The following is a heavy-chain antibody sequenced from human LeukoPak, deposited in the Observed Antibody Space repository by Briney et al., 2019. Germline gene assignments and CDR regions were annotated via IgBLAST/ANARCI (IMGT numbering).Heavy chain of an antibody. V-gene: IGHV3-23*01. CDR3: AKVRYGDYSAFDI. Sequence: GGSLRLSCAASGFTFSSYAMSWVRQAPGKGLEWVSAISGSGGSTYYADSVKGRFTISRDNSKNTLYLQMNSLRAEDTALYYCAKVRYGDYSAFDIWGQGTMVTVSS. J-gene: IGHJ3*02. D-gene: IGHD4-17*01. CDR1: GFTFSSYA. CDR2: ISGSGGST.